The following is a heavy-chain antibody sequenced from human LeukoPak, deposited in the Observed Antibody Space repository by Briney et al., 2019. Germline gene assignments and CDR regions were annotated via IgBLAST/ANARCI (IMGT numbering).Heavy chain of an antibody. CDR3: AREGYYDPHAFDI. CDR1: GGSISSGSYY. Sequence: SETLSLTCTVSGGSISSGSYYWSWIRQPAGKGLEWIGRIYTSGSTNYNPSLKSRVTISVDTSKNQFSLKLSSVTAADTAVYYCAREGYYDPHAFDIWGQGTMVTVSS. V-gene: IGHV4-61*02. D-gene: IGHD3-22*01. J-gene: IGHJ3*02. CDR2: IYTSGST.